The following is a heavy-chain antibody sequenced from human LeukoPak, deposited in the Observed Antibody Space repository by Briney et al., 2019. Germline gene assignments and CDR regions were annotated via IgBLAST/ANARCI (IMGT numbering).Heavy chain of an antibody. Sequence: PSETLSLTCTVSGGSISSYYWSWIRQPPGKGLEWIGYIYYSGSTNYNPSLKSRVTISVDTSKNQFSLKLSSVTAADTAVYYCARAGQWLVYFDYGGQGTLVTVSS. CDR3: ARAGQWLVYFDY. D-gene: IGHD6-19*01. CDR1: GGSISSYY. CDR2: IYYSGST. J-gene: IGHJ4*02. V-gene: IGHV4-59*01.